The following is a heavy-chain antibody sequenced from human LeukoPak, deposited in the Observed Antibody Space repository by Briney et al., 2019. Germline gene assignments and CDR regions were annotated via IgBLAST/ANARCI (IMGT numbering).Heavy chain of an antibody. D-gene: IGHD6-6*01. J-gene: IGHJ4*02. V-gene: IGHV3-23*01. Sequence: GGSLRLSCAASGFTFSSYAMSWVRQAPEKGLEWVSAISGSGGSTYYADSVKGRFTISRDNSRNTLYLQMNSLRAEDAAVYYCARGYGSSRDYWGQGILVTVSS. CDR3: ARGYGSSRDY. CDR2: ISGSGGST. CDR1: GFTFSSYA.